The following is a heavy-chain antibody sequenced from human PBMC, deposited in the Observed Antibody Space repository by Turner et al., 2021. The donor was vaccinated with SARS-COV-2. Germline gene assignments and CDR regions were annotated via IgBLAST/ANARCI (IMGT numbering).Heavy chain of an antibody. CDR3: ARLHTSSWYFDY. CDR2: IKQDGSEK. D-gene: IGHD6-13*01. CDR1: GFTFSSYW. V-gene: IGHV3-7*03. J-gene: IGHJ4*02. Sequence: EVQLVESGGGLVQPGGYLRLSCAASGFTFSSYWMSWVRQAPGKGLEWVANIKQDGSEKYYVDSVKGRFTSSRDNAKNSLYLQMNSLRAEDTAVYYCARLHTSSWYFDYWGQGTLVTVSS.